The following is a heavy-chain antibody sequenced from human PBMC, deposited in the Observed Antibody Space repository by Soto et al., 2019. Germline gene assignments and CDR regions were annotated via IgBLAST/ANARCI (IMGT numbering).Heavy chain of an antibody. CDR1: GGSISSYY. CDR2: IYYSGSI. CDR3: ARDKITGLFDY. D-gene: IGHD2-8*02. J-gene: IGHJ4*02. V-gene: IGHV4-59*12. Sequence: SETLSLTCTVSGGSISSYYWSWIRQPPGKGLEWIGYIYYSGSINYNPSLKSRVTISVDTSKNQFSLKLTSVTAADTAVYYCARDKITGLFDYWGQGTLVTVSS.